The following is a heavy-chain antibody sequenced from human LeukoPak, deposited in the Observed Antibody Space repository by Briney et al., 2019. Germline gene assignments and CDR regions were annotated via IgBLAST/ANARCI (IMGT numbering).Heavy chain of an antibody. J-gene: IGHJ4*02. D-gene: IGHD6-6*01. CDR1: GFTFDDYA. V-gene: IGHV3-9*01. Sequence: PGGSLRLSCAASGFTFDDYAMHWVRQAPGKGLEWVSGISWNSGSIGYADSVKGRFTISRDNAKNSLYLQMNSLRAEDTALYYCAKGQTIAARLNLFDYWGQGTLVTVSS. CDR2: ISWNSGSI. CDR3: AKGQTIAARLNLFDY.